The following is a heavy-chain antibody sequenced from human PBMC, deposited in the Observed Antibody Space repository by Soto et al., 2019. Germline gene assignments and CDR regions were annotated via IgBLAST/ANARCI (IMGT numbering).Heavy chain of an antibody. Sequence: SETLSLTCSVSGYSITAGGYYWSWIRQHPEKGLEWIGSFYSSGSIIYNPSLKSRVSISGDTSRNQFSMTLTSVTAADTALYYCARMSSSGSGWFHPWGQGTLVTVSS. V-gene: IGHV4-31*03. CDR3: ARMSSSGSGWFHP. CDR1: GYSITAGGYY. J-gene: IGHJ5*02. D-gene: IGHD3-22*01. CDR2: FYSSGSI.